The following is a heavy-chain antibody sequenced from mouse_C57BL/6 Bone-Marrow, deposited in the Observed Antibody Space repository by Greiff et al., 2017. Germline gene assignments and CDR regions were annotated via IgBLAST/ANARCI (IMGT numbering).Heavy chain of an antibody. CDR1: GFTFSSYA. J-gene: IGHJ4*01. Sequence: EVKLVESGGGLVKPGGSLKLSCAASGFTFSSYAMSWVRQTPEKRLEWVGTISDGDSYTYYPDNVKGRFTFSIDNAKNNLYLQMSNLKSEDTAMYYCARGTTVVDYYAMDYWGQGTSVTVSS. CDR2: ISDGDSYT. V-gene: IGHV5-4*03. D-gene: IGHD1-1*01. CDR3: ARGTTVVDYYAMDY.